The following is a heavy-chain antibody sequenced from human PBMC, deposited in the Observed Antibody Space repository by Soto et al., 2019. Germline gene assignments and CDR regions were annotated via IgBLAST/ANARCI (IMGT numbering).Heavy chain of an antibody. CDR3: ARATMIVVVITEGSWFDP. CDR1: GGSFSGYY. D-gene: IGHD3-22*01. CDR2: INHSGST. Sequence: LSLTCAVYGGSFSGYYWSWIRQPPGKGLEWIGEINHSGSTNYNPSLKSRVTISVDTSKNQFSLKLSSVTAADTAVYYCARATMIVVVITEGSWFDPWGQGTLVTVSS. V-gene: IGHV4-34*01. J-gene: IGHJ5*02.